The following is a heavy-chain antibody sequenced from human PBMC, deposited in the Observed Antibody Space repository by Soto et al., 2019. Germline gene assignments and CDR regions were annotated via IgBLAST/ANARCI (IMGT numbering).Heavy chain of an antibody. J-gene: IGHJ4*02. CDR2: ISAYNGNT. V-gene: IGHV1-18*04. CDR1: GYTFTSYG. Sequence: ASVKVSCKASGYTFTSYGISWVRQAPGQGLEWMGWISAYNGNTNYAQKLQGRVTMTTDTSTSTAYMELRSLRSDDTAVYYCARASFQYDSSGYYLDYWGQGNLVTVSS. D-gene: IGHD3-22*01. CDR3: ARASFQYDSSGYYLDY.